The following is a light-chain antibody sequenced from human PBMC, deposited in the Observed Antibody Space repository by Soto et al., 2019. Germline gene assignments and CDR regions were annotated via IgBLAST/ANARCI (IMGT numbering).Light chain of an antibody. Sequence: QSVLTQPPSASGSPGQSVTISCTGTSSDVGAYNYVSWYQQHPGKAPKLLIYGNSNRPSGVPHRFSGSKSGTSASLAITGLQAEDEADYYCQSYDSSLSGWEVFGGGTKLTVL. CDR2: GNS. CDR1: SSDVGAYNY. J-gene: IGLJ3*02. V-gene: IGLV2-8*01. CDR3: QSYDSSLSGWEV.